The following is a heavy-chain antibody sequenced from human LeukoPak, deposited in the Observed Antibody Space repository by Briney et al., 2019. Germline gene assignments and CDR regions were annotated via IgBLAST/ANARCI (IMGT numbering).Heavy chain of an antibody. D-gene: IGHD2-2*01. J-gene: IGHJ3*02. CDR1: GFTFDDYT. V-gene: IGHV3-43*01. CDR3: AKGYCSSTSCYGADAFDI. CDR2: ISWDGGST. Sequence: PGGSLRLSCAASGFTFDDYTMHWVRQAPGKGLEWVSLISWDGGSTYYADSVKGRFTISRDNSKNSLYLQMNSLRAEDTALYYCAKGYCSSTSCYGADAFDIWGQGTMVTVSS.